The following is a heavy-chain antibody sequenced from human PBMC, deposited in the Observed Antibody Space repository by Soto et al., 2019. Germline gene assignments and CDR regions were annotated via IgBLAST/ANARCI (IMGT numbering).Heavy chain of an antibody. Sequence: SETLSLTCAVYGGSFSGYYWSWIRQPPGKWLEWIGEINHSGSTNYNPSLKSRVTISVDTSKNQFSLKLSSVTAADTAVYYCARGRSSSSVYYYYYYMDVWGKGTTVTVSS. J-gene: IGHJ6*03. V-gene: IGHV4-34*01. CDR2: INHSGST. CDR1: GGSFSGYY. D-gene: IGHD6-6*01. CDR3: ARGRSSSSVYYYYYYMDV.